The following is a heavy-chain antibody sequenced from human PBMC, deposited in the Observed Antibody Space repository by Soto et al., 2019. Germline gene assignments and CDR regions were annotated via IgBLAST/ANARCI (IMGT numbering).Heavy chain of an antibody. Sequence: SETLSLTCTVSGGSISSSTYYWGWIRQPPGKGLEWIGSIYYSGSTYYNPSLKSRVTISVDTSKNQFSLKLSSVTAADTAVYYCANSYGDYXSYWGQGTLVTVSS. J-gene: IGHJ4*02. D-gene: IGHD4-17*01. CDR3: ANSYGDYXSY. CDR2: IYYSGST. CDR1: GGSISSSTYY. V-gene: IGHV4-39*01.